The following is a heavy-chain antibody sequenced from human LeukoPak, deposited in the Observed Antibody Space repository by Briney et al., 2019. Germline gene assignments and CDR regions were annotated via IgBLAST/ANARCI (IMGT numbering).Heavy chain of an antibody. CDR1: GYTFTGYY. CDR2: INPNNGDT. J-gene: IGHJ4*02. V-gene: IGHV1-2*02. CDR3: ARSPNILTAINDY. Sequence: GASVKVSCKTSGYTFTGYYMHWVRQAPGQGLEWMGWINPNNGDTKYAQKFLGRVTMTRDTSISTAYMELSRLRSDDTAVYYCARSPNILTAINDYWGQGTLVTVSS. D-gene: IGHD3-9*01.